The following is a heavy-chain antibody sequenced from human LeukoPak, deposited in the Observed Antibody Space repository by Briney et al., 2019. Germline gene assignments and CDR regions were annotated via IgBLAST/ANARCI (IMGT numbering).Heavy chain of an antibody. CDR2: IYHSGST. J-gene: IGHJ6*03. CDR1: GYSISSGCY. V-gene: IGHV4-38-2*02. D-gene: IGHD6-13*01. Sequence: PSETLSLTCTVSGYSISSGCYWGWIRQPPGRGLEWIGSIYHSGSTYYNPSLKSRVTISVDTSKNQFSLKLSSVTAADTAVYYCARVEGSSSSWYPSYYYYYMDVWGKGTTVTVSS. CDR3: ARVEGSSSSWYPSYYYYYMDV.